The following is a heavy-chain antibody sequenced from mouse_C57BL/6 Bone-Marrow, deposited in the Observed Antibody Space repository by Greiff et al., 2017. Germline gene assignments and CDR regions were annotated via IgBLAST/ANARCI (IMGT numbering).Heavy chain of an antibody. J-gene: IGHJ4*01. Sequence: QVQLQQPGAELVKPGASVKLSCKASGYTFTSYWMHWVKQRPGRGLEWIGRIDPNSGGTKYNEKFKSKATLTVDKPSSTAYMQLSSLTSEDSAVDYCAREGLFITTVVAMGYYAMDYWGQGTSVTVSS. CDR2: IDPNSGGT. D-gene: IGHD1-1*01. V-gene: IGHV1-72*01. CDR3: AREGLFITTVVAMGYYAMDY. CDR1: GYTFTSYW.